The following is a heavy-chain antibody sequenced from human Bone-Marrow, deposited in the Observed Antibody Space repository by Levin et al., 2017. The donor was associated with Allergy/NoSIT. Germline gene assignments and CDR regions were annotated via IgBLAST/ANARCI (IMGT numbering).Heavy chain of an antibody. D-gene: IGHD6-19*01. J-gene: IGHJ6*03. CDR2: ISWNSGSI. V-gene: IGHV3-9*01. Sequence: GGSLRLSCAASGFTFDDYAMHWVRQAPGKGLEWVSGISWNSGSIGYADSVKGRFTISRDNAKNSLYLQMNSLRAEDTALYYCAKEGTARGIVAGKGYYMDVWGKGTTVTVSS. CDR3: AKEGTARGIVAGKGYYMDV. CDR1: GFTFDDYA.